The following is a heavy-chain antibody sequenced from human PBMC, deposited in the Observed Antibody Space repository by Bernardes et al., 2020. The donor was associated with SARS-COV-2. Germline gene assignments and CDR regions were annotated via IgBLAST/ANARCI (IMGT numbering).Heavy chain of an antibody. CDR3: IRVGTYGSDRAFDH. D-gene: IGHD4-17*01. V-gene: IGHV3-48*01. CDR2: ISTRGTTI. J-gene: IGHJ4*02. Sequence: GGSLRLSCAASGFTFSTSSMCWVRQAPGKGLEWVSHISTRGTTIYYADTVKGRFTTSRDDAKNTLNTQINSLRPEDTAVYYCIRVGTYGSDRAFDHWGQGTLVTVSS. CDR1: GFTFSTSS.